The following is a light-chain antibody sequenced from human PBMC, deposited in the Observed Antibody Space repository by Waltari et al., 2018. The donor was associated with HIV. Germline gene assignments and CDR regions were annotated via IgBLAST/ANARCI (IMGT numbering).Light chain of an antibody. CDR3: QQYVKSPYT. Sequence: EIVLTQSPGPLSLSPGERATLSCRASQTISNRFVAWYQQKPGQAPRLLIYDAFSRATGIPDRFSGSGSGTDFSLTISRLEPEDFAVYFCQQYVKSPYTFGQGTKLEIK. V-gene: IGKV3-20*01. CDR2: DAF. CDR1: QTISNRF. J-gene: IGKJ2*01.